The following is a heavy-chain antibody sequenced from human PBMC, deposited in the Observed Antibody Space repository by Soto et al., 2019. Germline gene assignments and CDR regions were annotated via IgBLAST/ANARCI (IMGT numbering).Heavy chain of an antibody. D-gene: IGHD3-10*01. J-gene: IGHJ6*02. Sequence: SETLYLTCAVSGGSISISNWWSWVLQPPLKGLEWIGEIYHSVSTNYNPSLKSRVTISVDKSKNQFSLKLSSVTAADTAVYYCARGGGDEGVYYYGMDVWGQGPTVTVSS. CDR1: GGSISISNW. CDR2: IYHSVST. CDR3: ARGGGDEGVYYYGMDV. V-gene: IGHV4-4*02.